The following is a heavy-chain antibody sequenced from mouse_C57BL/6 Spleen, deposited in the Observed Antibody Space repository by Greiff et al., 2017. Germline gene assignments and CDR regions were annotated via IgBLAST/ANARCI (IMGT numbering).Heavy chain of an antibody. Sequence: EVQLQQSGPELVKPGASVKISCKASGYSFTDYYMNWVKQSNGKSLEWIGVLNPNYGTTSYNQKFKGKATLTVDPSSSPASLPLNPLTSEDSAVYCCAKSGTGYCDYWGQGTTLTVSS. J-gene: IGHJ2*01. D-gene: IGHD1-3*01. CDR2: LNPNYGTT. CDR1: GYSFTDYY. CDR3: AKSGTGYCDY. V-gene: IGHV1-39*01.